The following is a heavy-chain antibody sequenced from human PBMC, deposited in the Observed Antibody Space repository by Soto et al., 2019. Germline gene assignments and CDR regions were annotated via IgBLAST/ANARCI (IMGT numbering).Heavy chain of an antibody. D-gene: IGHD6-19*01. CDR3: AKDTRNDSGSFGY. V-gene: IGHV3-23*01. CDR2: ISGSGGER. Sequence: GGSLRLSCAASGFTFRTYGMTWVRQAPGKGLEWVSGISGSGGERYYGDSGEGRFSISRDNSDNTLFLQMHSLRAEDTAIYYCAKDTRNDSGSFGYWGQGTLVTVSS. CDR1: GFTFRTYG. J-gene: IGHJ4*02.